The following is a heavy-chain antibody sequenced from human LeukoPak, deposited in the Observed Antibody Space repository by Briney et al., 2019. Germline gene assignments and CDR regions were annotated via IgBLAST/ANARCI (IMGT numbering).Heavy chain of an antibody. V-gene: IGHV1-18*01. CDR1: GYTFTSYG. J-gene: IGHJ4*02. CDR3: AVETGTTVDY. D-gene: IGHD1-7*01. Sequence: ASVEVSCEASGYTFTSYGISWVRQAPGQGLEWMGWISAYNGNTNYAQKLQGRVTMTTDTSTSTAYMELRSLRSDDTAVYYCAVETGTTVDYWGQGTLVTVSS. CDR2: ISAYNGNT.